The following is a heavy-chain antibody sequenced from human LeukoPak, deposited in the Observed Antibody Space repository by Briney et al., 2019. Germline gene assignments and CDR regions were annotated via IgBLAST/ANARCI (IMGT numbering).Heavy chain of an antibody. D-gene: IGHD2-2*03. CDR2: IYHSGST. J-gene: IGHJ5*02. CDR3: ARASPGYCSSTSCYVGDNWFDP. V-gene: IGHV4-30-2*01. Sequence: SETLSLTCAVSGGSISSGGYSWRWIRQPPGKGLEWIGYIYHSGSTYYNPSLKSRVTISVDRSKNQFSLKLSSVTAADTAVYYCARASPGYCSSTSCYVGDNWFDPWGQGTLVTVSS. CDR1: GGSISSGGYS.